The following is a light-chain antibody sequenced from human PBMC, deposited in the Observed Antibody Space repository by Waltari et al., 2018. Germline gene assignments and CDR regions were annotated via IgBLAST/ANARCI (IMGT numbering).Light chain of an antibody. V-gene: IGKV3-20*01. CDR1: QNIGNY. Sequence: IVLTQSPGTLSLSPGGRATLSCRASQNIGNYLAWYQHKPGQAPRLLIYGASSRAAGIPDRFSGSGSGADFSLTISRLEPEDFAVYYCQQYGSSPRTFGQGTKLEIK. J-gene: IGKJ2*01. CDR2: GAS. CDR3: QQYGSSPRT.